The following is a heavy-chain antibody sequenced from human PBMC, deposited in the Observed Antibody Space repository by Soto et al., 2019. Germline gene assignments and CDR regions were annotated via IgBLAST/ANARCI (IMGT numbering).Heavy chain of an antibody. D-gene: IGHD2-15*01. CDR2: IFFTGNI. CDR3: ASLHWSGGISYNPGFAS. CDR1: GASLSSFSYY. V-gene: IGHV4-39*01. J-gene: IGHJ4*02. Sequence: SETLSLTCTVSGASLSSFSYYWGWLRQPPGMGREWVGSIFFTGNIYYNPSLKIRVTISVDTSRNQFSLMANSVTAADAAVYYCASLHWSGGISYNPGFASWGKGALVTAS.